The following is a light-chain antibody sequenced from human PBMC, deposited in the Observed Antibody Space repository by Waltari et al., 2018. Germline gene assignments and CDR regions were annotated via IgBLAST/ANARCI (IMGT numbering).Light chain of an antibody. CDR2: WAS. Sequence: DIVMTQSPDSLAVSLGERATITCKSSQTVLDSSNNRNYLAGYQQNPGQPPKLLIYWASSRESGVPDRFSGSGSGTDFTLTITSLQAEDVAVYYCQQYYSPPPLFTFGPGTKVDIK. CDR3: QQYYSPPPLFT. V-gene: IGKV4-1*01. J-gene: IGKJ3*01. CDR1: QTVLDSSNNRNY.